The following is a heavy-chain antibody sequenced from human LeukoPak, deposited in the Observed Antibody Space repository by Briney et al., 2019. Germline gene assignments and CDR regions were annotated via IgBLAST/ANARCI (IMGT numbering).Heavy chain of an antibody. CDR2: INPNSGGT. CDR1: GYTFTTS. CDR3: ARDSGLDY. V-gene: IGHV1-2*02. J-gene: IGHJ4*02. Sequence: ASVKVSCKPSGYTFTTSMHWVRQAPGQGLEWMGWINPNSGGTNYAQNFQGRVTMTRDTSINTAYMELSRLRSDDTAVYFCARDSGLDYWGQGTLVTVSS. D-gene: IGHD2-15*01.